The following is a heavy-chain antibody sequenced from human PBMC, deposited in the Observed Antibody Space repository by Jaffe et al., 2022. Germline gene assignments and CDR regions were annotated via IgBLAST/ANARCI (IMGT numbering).Heavy chain of an antibody. CDR3: ARGLPYGSGSYYRGVRPDQRKYYYYYMDV. CDR2: INHSGST. J-gene: IGHJ6*03. V-gene: IGHV4-34*01. D-gene: IGHD3-10*01. CDR1: GGSFSGYY. Sequence: QVQLQQWGAGLLKPSETLSLTCAVYGGSFSGYYWSWIRQPPGKGLEWIGEINHSGSTNYNPSLKSRVTISVDTSKNQFSLKLSSVTAADTAVYYCARGLPYGSGSYYRGVRPDQRKYYYYYMDVWGKGTTVTVSS.